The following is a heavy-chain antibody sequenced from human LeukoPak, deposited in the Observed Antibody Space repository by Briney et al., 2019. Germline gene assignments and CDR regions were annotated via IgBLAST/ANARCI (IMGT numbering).Heavy chain of an antibody. Sequence: SETLSLTCTVSNYSISDGYYWAWVRQSPGKGLEWIGSMFYNEDAKYSPSLKTRVTMSVDASKSHFSLKLTSVTTADTATYFCAKGETVTASPFDYWGQGILVTVS. J-gene: IGHJ4*02. CDR1: NYSISDGYY. CDR2: MFYNEDA. V-gene: IGHV4-61*03. D-gene: IGHD2-21*02. CDR3: AKGETVTASPFDY.